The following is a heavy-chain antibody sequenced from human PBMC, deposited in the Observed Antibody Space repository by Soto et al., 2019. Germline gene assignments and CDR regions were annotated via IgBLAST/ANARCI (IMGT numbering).Heavy chain of an antibody. CDR3: TRDAHPHSIYRGGGLAL. CDR1: GFIFSDYA. Sequence: QARLEESGGGVLQPGTSVRLSCTPSGFIFSDYAMHWVRQTPDKGLEWVAIVSADGRQRFYTDSIQGRFSISKDFSGNSLFLQMNSLRREDSGIYFCTRDAHPHSIYRGGGLALWGRCTLVTVSS. V-gene: IGHV3-30*03. CDR2: VSADGRQR. D-gene: IGHD3-16*02. J-gene: IGHJ1*01.